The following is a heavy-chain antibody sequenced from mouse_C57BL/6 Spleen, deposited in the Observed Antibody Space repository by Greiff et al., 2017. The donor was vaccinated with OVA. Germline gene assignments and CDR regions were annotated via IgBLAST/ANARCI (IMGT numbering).Heavy chain of an antibody. Sequence: VQLKQSGAELVRPGASVKLSCTASGFNIKDYYMHWVKQRPEQGLEWIGRIDPEDGDTEYAPKFQGKATMTADTSSNTAYLQLSSLTSEDTAVYYCTTEGGYGNYEAMDYWGQGTSVTVSS. J-gene: IGHJ4*01. CDR2: IDPEDGDT. V-gene: IGHV14-1*01. CDR3: TTEGGYGNYEAMDY. CDR1: GFNIKDYY. D-gene: IGHD2-1*01.